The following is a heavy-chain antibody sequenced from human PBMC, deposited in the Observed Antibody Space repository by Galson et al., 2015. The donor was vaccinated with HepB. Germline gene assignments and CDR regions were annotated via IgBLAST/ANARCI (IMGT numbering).Heavy chain of an antibody. D-gene: IGHD3-22*01. CDR3: ARDYYDSSGPPAEYFQH. Sequence: SVKVSCKASGYTFIDYYVNWVRQAPGQGLEWMGWINPNRGGTNYAQKFQGKVTMTRDTSINTAYMELSRLRSDDTAVYYCARDYYDSSGPPAEYFQHWGQGTLVTVSS. V-gene: IGHV1-2*02. CDR1: GYTFIDYY. CDR2: INPNRGGT. J-gene: IGHJ1*01.